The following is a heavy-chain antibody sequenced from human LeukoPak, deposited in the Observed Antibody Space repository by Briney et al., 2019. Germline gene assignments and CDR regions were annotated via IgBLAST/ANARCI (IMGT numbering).Heavy chain of an antibody. J-gene: IGHJ6*03. V-gene: IGHV1-2*02. CDR2: INPNSGGT. CDR3: ARVMDTGYGGKLLGYYYYMDV. Sequence: ASVKVSCKASGYTFTGYYMHWVRQAPGQGPEWMGWINPNSGGTNYAQKFQGRVTMTRDTSISTAYMELSRLRSDDTAVYYCARVMDTGYGGKLLGYYYYMDVWGKGTTVTVSS. D-gene: IGHD4/OR15-4a*01. CDR1: GYTFTGYY.